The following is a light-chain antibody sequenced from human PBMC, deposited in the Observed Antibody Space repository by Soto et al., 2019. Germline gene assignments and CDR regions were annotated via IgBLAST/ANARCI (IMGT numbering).Light chain of an antibody. J-gene: IGKJ3*01. CDR1: QSIGPN. Sequence: EVVVTQSPATLSVSTGESVTLSCRVSQSIGPNLAWYKHIPGQAPRLLMYSASLRATGIPARFSGSGSGTQFTLTIRSLQSEDFGIYYCQHNNNWPPEGTFGPGTRVDFK. V-gene: IGKV3-15*01. CDR2: SAS. CDR3: QHNNNWPPEGT.